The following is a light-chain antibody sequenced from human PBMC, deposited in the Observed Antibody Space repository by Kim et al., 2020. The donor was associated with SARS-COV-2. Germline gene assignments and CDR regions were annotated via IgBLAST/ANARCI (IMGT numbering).Light chain of an antibody. CDR1: SSNIGAGFD. Sequence: QSVLTQSPSVSGAPGQRITISCTGSSSNIGAGFDVHWYQQLPATAPKLLIYANTKRPSGVPDRFSGSKSGTSASLAITGIQAEDEAYYYCQSYDSSQGVFGGGTQLTVL. CDR2: ANT. V-gene: IGLV1-40*01. J-gene: IGLJ3*02. CDR3: QSYDSSQGV.